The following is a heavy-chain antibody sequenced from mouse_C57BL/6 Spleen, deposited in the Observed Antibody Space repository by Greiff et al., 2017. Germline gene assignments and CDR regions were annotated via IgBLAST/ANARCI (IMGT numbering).Heavy chain of an antibody. CDR3: ARASQSSDGYLFAY. J-gene: IGHJ3*01. CDR2: ILPGSGST. Sequence: QVQLKQSGAELMKPGASVKLSCKATGYTFTGYWIEWVKQRPGHGLEWIGEILPGSGSTNYNEKFTGKATFTADTSSNTAYMQLSILTTEDSAIYYCARASQSSDGYLFAYWGQGTLVTVSA. D-gene: IGHD2-3*01. CDR1: GYTFTGYW. V-gene: IGHV1-9*01.